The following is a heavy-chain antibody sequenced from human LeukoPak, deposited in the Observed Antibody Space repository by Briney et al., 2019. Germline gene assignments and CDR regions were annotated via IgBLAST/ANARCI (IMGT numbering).Heavy chain of an antibody. D-gene: IGHD2-15*01. CDR1: GFTCNSYA. J-gene: IGHJ4*02. CDR3: AKERSEVVVAATNY. CDR2: ITGGGDTT. Sequence: AGSLRLSCAASGFTCNSYAMTWVRQAPGKGLKWVSSITGGGDTTYYADSVRGRFTISRDNSKNTLSLQINSLRAEDTAVYYCAKERSEVVVAATNYWGQGTLVTVSS. V-gene: IGHV3-23*01.